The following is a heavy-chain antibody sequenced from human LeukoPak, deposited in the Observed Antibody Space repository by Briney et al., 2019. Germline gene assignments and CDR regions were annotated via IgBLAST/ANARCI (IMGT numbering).Heavy chain of an antibody. CDR2: ISSSSSYI. CDR1: GFTFSSYS. V-gene: IGHV3-21*01. J-gene: IGHJ4*02. Sequence: GGSLRLSCAASGFTFSSYSMNWVRQAPGKGLEWVSSISSSSSYIYYADSVKGRFTIPRDNAKNSLYLQMNSLRAEDTAVYYCARRWLQFGPLFDYWGQGTLVTVSS. CDR3: ARRWLQFGPLFDY. D-gene: IGHD5-24*01.